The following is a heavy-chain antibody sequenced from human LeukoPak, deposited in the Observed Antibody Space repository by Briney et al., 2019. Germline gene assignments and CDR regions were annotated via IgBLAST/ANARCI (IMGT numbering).Heavy chain of an antibody. D-gene: IGHD5-18*01. CDR2: IKYGGSEK. Sequence: HPGGSLRLTCAASGFTFSSYWMTWVRQAPGKGLEWVANIKYGGSEKYYADSVKGRFTISRDNAKNSLYLQMNSLRAEDTAVYFCARAEGYSYAFHFVYWGQGTLVTVSS. CDR3: ARAEGYSYAFHFVY. J-gene: IGHJ4*02. CDR1: GFTFSSYW. V-gene: IGHV3-7*04.